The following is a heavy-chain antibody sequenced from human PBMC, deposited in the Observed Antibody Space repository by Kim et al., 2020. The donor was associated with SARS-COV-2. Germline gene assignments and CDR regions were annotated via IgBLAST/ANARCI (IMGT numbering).Heavy chain of an antibody. D-gene: IGHD1-26*01. CDR3: ARDLNTGSYLGGFDY. Sequence: GGSLRLSCAASEFMFTNYEMNWVRQAPGKGLEWISYISRSGNTIYYADSVKGRFTISRDNAKNSLYLQMNSLRAEDTALYYCARDLNTGSYLGGFDYWGQGTLVTVSS. V-gene: IGHV3-48*03. CDR2: ISRSGNTI. CDR1: EFMFTNYE. J-gene: IGHJ4*02.